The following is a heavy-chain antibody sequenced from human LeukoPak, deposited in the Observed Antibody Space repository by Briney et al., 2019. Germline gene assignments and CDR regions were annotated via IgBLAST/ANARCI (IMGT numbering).Heavy chain of an antibody. Sequence: SSETLSLTCTVSRGSVSSGSYYWSWIRQPPGKGLGWIGYIYYSGSANYNPSLKSPVTISVDTSKNQFSLKLSSVTAADTAVYYCARAPVSSGWYYFDYWGQGTLVTVSS. CDR3: ARAPVSSGWYYFDY. CDR1: RGSVSSGSYY. D-gene: IGHD6-19*01. V-gene: IGHV4-61*01. CDR2: IYYSGSA. J-gene: IGHJ4*02.